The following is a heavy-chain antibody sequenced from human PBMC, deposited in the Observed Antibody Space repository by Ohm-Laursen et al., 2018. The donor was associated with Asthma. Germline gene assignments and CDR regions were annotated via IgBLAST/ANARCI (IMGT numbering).Heavy chain of an antibody. CDR3: ASYYDFWSGYYSLDY. D-gene: IGHD3-3*01. J-gene: IGHJ4*02. V-gene: IGHV3-21*01. Sequence: SLRLSCTASGFTFSSYSMNWVRQAPGKGLEWVSSISSSSSYIYYADSVKGRFTISRDNAKNSLYLQMNSLRAEDTAVYYCASYYDFWSGYYSLDYWGQGTLVTVSS. CDR1: GFTFSSYS. CDR2: ISSSSSYI.